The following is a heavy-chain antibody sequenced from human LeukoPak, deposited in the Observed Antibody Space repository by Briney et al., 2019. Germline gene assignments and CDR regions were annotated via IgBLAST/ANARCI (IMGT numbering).Heavy chain of an antibody. D-gene: IGHD4-11*01. CDR3: ARLTTGWTIYQYYFDY. J-gene: IGHJ4*02. CDR1: GFTFSSYT. CDR2: ILYDGSNK. Sequence: GGSLRLSCAASGFTFSSYTMHWVRQAPGKGLEWVAVILYDGSNKYYADSVKGRFTISRDNSKNTLYLEMSSLRAEDTATYYCARLTTGWTIYQYYFDYWGQGTLVTVSS. V-gene: IGHV3-30-3*01.